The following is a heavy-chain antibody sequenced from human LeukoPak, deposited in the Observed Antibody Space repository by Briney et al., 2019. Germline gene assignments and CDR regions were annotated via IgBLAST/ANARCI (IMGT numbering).Heavy chain of an antibody. CDR1: GYPFTTYE. D-gene: IGHD1-14*01. Sequence: VASVTVSCKTSGYPFTTYEINWVRQAAGQGVEWMGWVHPNSGNTAYAQKFQGRVTMTRDTSISTTYMELSSLRFDDTAVYFCARGPRNDPWGQGTLVTVSS. CDR2: VHPNSGNT. CDR3: ARGPRNDP. V-gene: IGHV1-8*01. J-gene: IGHJ5*02.